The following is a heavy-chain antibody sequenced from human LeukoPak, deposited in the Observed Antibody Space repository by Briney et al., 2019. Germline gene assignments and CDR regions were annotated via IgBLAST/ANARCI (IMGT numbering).Heavy chain of an antibody. CDR3: ARDSVDCSSTSCYHWFDP. CDR1: GYTVSSNY. Sequence: GGSLRLSCAGSGYTVSSNYMSWVRQAPGKGLEWVSVIYSGGSTYYADSVKGRFTISRDNSKNTLYLQMNSLRAEDTAVYYCARDSVDCSSTSCYHWFDPWGQGTLVTVSS. V-gene: IGHV3-53*01. J-gene: IGHJ5*02. CDR2: IYSGGST. D-gene: IGHD2-2*01.